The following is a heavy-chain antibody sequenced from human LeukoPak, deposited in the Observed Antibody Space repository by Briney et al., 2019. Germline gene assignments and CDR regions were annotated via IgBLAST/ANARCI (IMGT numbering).Heavy chain of an antibody. CDR2: IYHSGST. J-gene: IGHJ4*02. Sequence: SGTLSLTCAVSGGSIKSNNWWSWVRQPPGKGLEWIGEIYHSGSTNYNPSLESRVTVSVDKSKNQFSLDLSSVTAADTAVYYCARVSGFDYGDGRGFNFDYWGQGTLVTVSS. D-gene: IGHD5-12*01. CDR3: ARVSGFDYGDGRGFNFDY. CDR1: GGSIKSNNW. V-gene: IGHV4-4*02.